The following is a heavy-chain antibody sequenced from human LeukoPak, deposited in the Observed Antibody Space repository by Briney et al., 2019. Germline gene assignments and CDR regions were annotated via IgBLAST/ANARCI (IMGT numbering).Heavy chain of an antibody. CDR1: GFSFTDSW. J-gene: IGHJ3*02. CDR2: IKADGTEK. V-gene: IGHV3-7*01. CDR3: ARSLAPPDAFDI. D-gene: IGHD5/OR15-5a*01. Sequence: AGSLRLSCAASGFSFTDSWMSWVRQPPGKGLEWVVNIKADGTEKYYVDSLKSRFTVSRENAKNSLYLQMSSLRAEDTAVYYCARSLAPPDAFDIWGQGTMVTVSS.